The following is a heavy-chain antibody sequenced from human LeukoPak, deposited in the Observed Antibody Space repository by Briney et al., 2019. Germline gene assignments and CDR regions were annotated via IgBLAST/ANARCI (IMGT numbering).Heavy chain of an antibody. CDR3: ARGSGWDFDY. CDR1: GFTVSSYY. CDR2: IYSGGST. Sequence: GGSLRLSCAASGFTVSSYYMYWVRQAPGKGLEWASFIYSGGSTYYADSVKGRFTISRDNSKNTLYLQMNSLRAEDTAVYYCARGSGWDFDYWGQGTLVTVSS. V-gene: IGHV3-66*01. D-gene: IGHD6-19*01. J-gene: IGHJ4*02.